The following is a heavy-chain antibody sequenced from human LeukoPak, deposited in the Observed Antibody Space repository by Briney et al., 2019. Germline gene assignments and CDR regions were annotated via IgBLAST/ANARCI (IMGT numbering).Heavy chain of an antibody. CDR2: ISWNSGSI. J-gene: IGHJ6*03. CDR1: GFTFDDYA. V-gene: IGHV3-9*01. Sequence: GGSLRLSCAASGFTFDDYAMHWVRQAPGKGLGWVSGISWNSGSIGYADSVKGRFTISRDNSKNTLYLQMNSLRAEDTAVYYCARRYGAYYYYYYYMDVWGKGTTVTISS. CDR3: ARRYGAYYYYYYYMDV. D-gene: IGHD4-17*01.